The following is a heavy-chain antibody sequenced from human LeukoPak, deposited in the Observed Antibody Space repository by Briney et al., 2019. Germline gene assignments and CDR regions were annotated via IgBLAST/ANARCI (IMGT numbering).Heavy chain of an antibody. J-gene: IGHJ6*02. CDR2: INPSGGST. Sequence: ASVNVSCKASGYTFTSYYMHWVRQAPGQGLEWMGIINPSGGSTSYAQKFQGRVTMTRDTSTSTVYMELSSLRSEDTAVYYCARGSCSSTSCSQEVYYYYGMDVWGQGTTVTVSS. D-gene: IGHD2-2*01. CDR1: GYTFTSYY. V-gene: IGHV1-46*01. CDR3: ARGSCSSTSCSQEVYYYYGMDV.